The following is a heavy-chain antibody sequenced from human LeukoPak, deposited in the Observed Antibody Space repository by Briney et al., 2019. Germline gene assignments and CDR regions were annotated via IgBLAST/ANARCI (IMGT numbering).Heavy chain of an antibody. CDR1: GGSISSGSYY. V-gene: IGHV4-61*02. CDR2: IYTSGST. CDR3: ARSPSPPAYFYHMDV. J-gene: IGHJ6*03. Sequence: SETLSLTCTVSGGSISSGSYYWIWIRQPAGKGLEWIGRIYTSGSTSYNSTLKSRVTISVDTSKNQFSLNLSSVTAADTAVYYCARSPSPPAYFYHMDVWGKGTTVTISS.